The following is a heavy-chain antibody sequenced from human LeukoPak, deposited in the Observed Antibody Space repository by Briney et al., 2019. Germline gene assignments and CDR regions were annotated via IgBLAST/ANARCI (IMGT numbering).Heavy chain of an antibody. CDR2: INHSGST. CDR1: GGSFSGYY. CDR3: VRVGEYNSGWSHRDYYYYYMDV. D-gene: IGHD6-19*01. J-gene: IGHJ6*03. Sequence: SETLSLTCAVYGGSFSGYYWSWIRQPPGKGLEWIGEINHSGSTKYNPSLKSRVTISVGTSKNQFSLKLSSVTAADTAVYYCVRVGEYNSGWSHRDYYYYYMDVWGKGTTVTVSS. V-gene: IGHV4-34*01.